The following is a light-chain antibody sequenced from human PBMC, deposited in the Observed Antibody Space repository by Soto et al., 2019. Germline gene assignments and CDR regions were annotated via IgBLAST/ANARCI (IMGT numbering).Light chain of an antibody. CDR3: QQYGNSPYT. CDR2: GAS. Sequence: ETVLTQSPGTLSLSPGERATLSCRASQSVSGSYLAWYQQKPGQAPRLLIYGASSRATGIPDRFSGRGSVTDFTLTISRLEPEDFAVYYCQQYGNSPYTFGQGTKLEIK. J-gene: IGKJ2*01. CDR1: QSVSGSY. V-gene: IGKV3-20*01.